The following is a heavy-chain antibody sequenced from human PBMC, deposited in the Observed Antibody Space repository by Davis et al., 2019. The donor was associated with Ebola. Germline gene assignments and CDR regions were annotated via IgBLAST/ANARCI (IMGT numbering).Heavy chain of an antibody. V-gene: IGHV4-59*11. CDR1: DGSISSHY. CDR3: ARFGGGAY. D-gene: IGHD3-16*01. J-gene: IGHJ4*02. Sequence: PGGSLRLSCTVSDGSISSHYWNWFRQPPGKGLEWIGFIYDSGRTNYNPSLKSRVTISADTSKNQFSLNLSSVTAADTAVYFCARFGGGAYWGQGTLVTVSS. CDR2: IYDSGRT.